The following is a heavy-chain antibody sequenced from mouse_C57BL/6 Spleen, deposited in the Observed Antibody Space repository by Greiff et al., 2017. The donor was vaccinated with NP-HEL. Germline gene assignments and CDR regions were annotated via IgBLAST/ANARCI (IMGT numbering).Heavy chain of an antibody. J-gene: IGHJ2*01. V-gene: IGHV5-9*01. CDR2: ISGGGGNT. CDR1: GFTFSSYT. Sequence: EVMLVESGGGLVKPGGSLKLSCAASGFTFSSYTMSWVRQTPEKRLEWVATISGGGGNTYYPDSVKGRFTISRDNAKNTLYLQMSSLRSEDTALYYCARRRGYYFDYWGQGTTLTVSS. CDR3: ARRRGYYFDY.